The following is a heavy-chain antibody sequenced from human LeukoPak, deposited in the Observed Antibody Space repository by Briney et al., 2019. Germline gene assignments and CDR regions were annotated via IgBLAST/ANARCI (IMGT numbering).Heavy chain of an antibody. CDR1: GGSFSGYY. V-gene: IGHV4-34*01. J-gene: IGHJ4*02. Sequence: PSETLSLTCAVYGGSFSGYYWSWIRQPPGKGLEWIGEINHSGSTNYNPSLKSRVTISVDTSKNQFSLKLSSVTAVDTAVYYCARGRFAARFDYWGQGTLVTVSS. CDR3: ARGRFAARFDY. D-gene: IGHD3-10*01. CDR2: INHSGST.